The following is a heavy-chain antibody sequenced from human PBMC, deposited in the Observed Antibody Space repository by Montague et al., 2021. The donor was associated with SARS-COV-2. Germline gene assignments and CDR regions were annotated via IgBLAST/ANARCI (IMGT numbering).Heavy chain of an antibody. CDR1: DGSISSPNW. CDR3: ARGGTYHYRMDV. J-gene: IGHJ6*02. D-gene: IGHD3-16*01. CDR2: IYYTGNT. Sequence: SETLSLTCAVSDGSISSPNWWNWVRQPPGKGLEWIGEIYYTGNTNYNPSLKSRVTIFIDKSKNHFSLQLSSVTAADTAVYYCARGGTYHYRMDVWGQGTPVAVSS. V-gene: IGHV4-4*02.